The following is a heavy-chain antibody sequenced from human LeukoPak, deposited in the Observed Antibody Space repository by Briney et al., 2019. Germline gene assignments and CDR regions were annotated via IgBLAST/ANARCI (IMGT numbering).Heavy chain of an antibody. CDR3: AKDIAVGASPTSGVDY. Sequence: GGSLRLSCAASGFTFSSDSMNWVRQAPGKGLEWVSSISSSSSYIYYADSVKGRFTISRDNAKNSLYLQMNSLRAEDTALYYCAKDIAVGASPTSGVDYWGQGTLVTVSS. J-gene: IGHJ4*02. D-gene: IGHD1-26*01. V-gene: IGHV3-21*04. CDR1: GFTFSSDS. CDR2: ISSSSSYI.